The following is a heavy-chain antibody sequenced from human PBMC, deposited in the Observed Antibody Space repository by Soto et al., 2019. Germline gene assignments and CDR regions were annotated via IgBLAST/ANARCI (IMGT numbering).Heavy chain of an antibody. CDR1: GVTLCNSG. V-gene: IGHV3-15*07. CDR3: TPGPSCYGDYVGLCYYGMDV. J-gene: IGHJ6*02. CDR2: IKSKTDGGTT. D-gene: IGHD4-17*01. Sequence: PAWSTKLGSAASGVTLCNSGMDGVLQDPGKGLEWVGRIKSKTDGGTTDYAAPVKGRFTISRDDSKNTLYLQMNSLKTEDTAVYYCTPGPSCYGDYVGLCYYGMDVWGQGTTVTVSS.